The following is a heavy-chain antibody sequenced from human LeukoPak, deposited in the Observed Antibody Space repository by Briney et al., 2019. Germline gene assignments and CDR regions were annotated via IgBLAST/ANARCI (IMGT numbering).Heavy chain of an antibody. Sequence: GGSLRLSCAASGFTFSSYGMHWVRQAPGKGLEWVAVIWYDGNNKYYADSVKGRFTISRDNSKNTLYLQMNSLRAEDTAVYYCAKDRSSSSWAVDYWGQGTLVTVSS. V-gene: IGHV3-33*06. CDR1: GFTFSSYG. CDR2: IWYDGNNK. J-gene: IGHJ4*02. CDR3: AKDRSSSSWAVDY. D-gene: IGHD6-13*01.